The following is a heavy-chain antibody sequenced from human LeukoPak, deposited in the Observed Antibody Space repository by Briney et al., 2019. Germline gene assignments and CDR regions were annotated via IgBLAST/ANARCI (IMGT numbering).Heavy chain of an antibody. CDR2: IYYSGST. Sequence: SETLSLTCTVSGGSLSSSSYYWGWIRQPPGTGLEWLGSIYYSGSTYYNPSLKSRVTISVDTSKNQFSLKLSSVTAADTAVYYCARSYYYDSSGYYLGYWGQGTLVTVSS. CDR1: GGSLSSSSYY. CDR3: ARSYYYDSSGYYLGY. D-gene: IGHD3-22*01. J-gene: IGHJ4*02. V-gene: IGHV4-39*01.